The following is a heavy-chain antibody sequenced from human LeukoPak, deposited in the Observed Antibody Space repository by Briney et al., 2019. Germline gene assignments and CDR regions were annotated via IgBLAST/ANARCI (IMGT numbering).Heavy chain of an antibody. CDR1: GGTFSSYT. D-gene: IGHD6-13*01. Sequence: GASVKVSFKASGGTFSSYTISWGRQAPGQGLEWMGRIIPILGIANYAQKFQGRGTITADKSTSTAYMELSSLRSEDTAVYYCARDGGSSSPLGYWGQGTLVTVSS. V-gene: IGHV1-69*04. J-gene: IGHJ4*02. CDR3: ARDGGSSSPLGY. CDR2: IIPILGIA.